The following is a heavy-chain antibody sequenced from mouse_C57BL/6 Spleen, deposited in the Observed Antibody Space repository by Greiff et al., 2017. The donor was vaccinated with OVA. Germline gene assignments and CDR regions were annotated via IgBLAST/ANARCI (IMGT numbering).Heavy chain of an antibody. V-gene: IGHV1-59*01. Sequence: QVQLQQPGAELVRPGTSVKLSCKASGYTFTSYWMHWVKQRPGQGLEWIGVIDPSDSYTNYNQKFKGKATLTVDTSSSTAYMQLSSLTSEDSAVYYCARRGDWDGVDYWGQGTTLTVSS. D-gene: IGHD4-1*01. CDR3: ARRGDWDGVDY. J-gene: IGHJ2*01. CDR1: GYTFTSYW. CDR2: IDPSDSYT.